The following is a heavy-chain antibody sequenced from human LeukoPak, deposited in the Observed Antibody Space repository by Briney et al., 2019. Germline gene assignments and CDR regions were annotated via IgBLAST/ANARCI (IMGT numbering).Heavy chain of an antibody. CDR2: IRYDGSNK. CDR3: AKGGLAQRYYYYYYMDV. Sequence: PGGSLRLSCAASGFTFSSYGMHWVRQAPGKGLEWVAFIRYDGSNKYYADSVKGRFTISRDNSKNTLYLQMNSLRAEDTAVYYCAKGGLAQRYYYYYYMDVWGKGTTVTVSS. V-gene: IGHV3-30*02. CDR1: GFTFSSYG. J-gene: IGHJ6*03. D-gene: IGHD3-16*01.